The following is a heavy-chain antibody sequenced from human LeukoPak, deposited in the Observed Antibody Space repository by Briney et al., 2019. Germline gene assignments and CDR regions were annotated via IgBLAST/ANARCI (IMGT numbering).Heavy chain of an antibody. D-gene: IGHD6-13*01. Sequence: SETLSLTCTVSGGSISSGSYYWSWIRQPAGKGLEWIGSIYYSGSTYYNPSLKSRVTISVDTSKNQFSLKLSSVTAADTAVYYCARVRGGAAAETGYFDYWGQGTLVTVSS. CDR3: ARVRGGAAAETGYFDY. J-gene: IGHJ4*02. CDR2: IYYSGST. V-gene: IGHV4-39*07. CDR1: GGSISSGSYY.